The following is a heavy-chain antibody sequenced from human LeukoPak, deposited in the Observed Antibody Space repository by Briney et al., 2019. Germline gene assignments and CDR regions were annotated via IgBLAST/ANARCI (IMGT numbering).Heavy chain of an antibody. J-gene: IGHJ4*02. CDR2: ISGSGTST. CDR1: GFTFSSYA. CDR3: ARDRYYDSSGYYNPDY. Sequence: PGGSLRLSCAASGFTFSSYAMSWVRQAPGKGLEWVSAISGSGTSTYYADSVKGRFTISRDNAKNSLYLQMNSLRDEDTAVYYCARDRYYDSSGYYNPDYWGQGTLVTVSS. D-gene: IGHD3-22*01. V-gene: IGHV3-23*01.